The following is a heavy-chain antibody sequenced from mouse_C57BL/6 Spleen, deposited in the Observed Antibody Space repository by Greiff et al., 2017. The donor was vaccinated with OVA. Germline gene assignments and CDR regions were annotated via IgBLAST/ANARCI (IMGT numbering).Heavy chain of an antibody. V-gene: IGHV1-55*01. CDR2: IYPGSGRT. CDR1: GYTFTSYW. Sequence: QVQLQQPGPELVKPGASVKMSCKASGYTFTSYWITWVKPRPGPGLEWIGDIYPGSGRTNYNEKFKSKATLTVDTSSSTAYMPLSSLTSEDSAVYYCARNCGSSYPRYCDVWGTGTTVTVSS. D-gene: IGHD1-1*01. CDR3: ARNCGSSYPRYCDV. J-gene: IGHJ1*03.